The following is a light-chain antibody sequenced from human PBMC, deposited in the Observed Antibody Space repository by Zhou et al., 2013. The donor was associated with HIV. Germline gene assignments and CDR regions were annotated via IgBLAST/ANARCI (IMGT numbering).Light chain of an antibody. CDR1: QDISNY. Sequence: DIQMTQSPSSLSASVGDRVTITCQASQDISNYLNWYQQKPGKAPKLLIYDASNLETGVPSSFSGSGSGTDFTFTISSLQPEDIATYYCQQSYSSLRTFGGGTKVEIK. CDR3: QQSYSSLRT. V-gene: IGKV1-33*01. CDR2: DAS. J-gene: IGKJ4*01.